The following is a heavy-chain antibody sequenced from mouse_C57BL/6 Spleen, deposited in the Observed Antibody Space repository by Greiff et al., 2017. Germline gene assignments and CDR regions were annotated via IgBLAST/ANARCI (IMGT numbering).Heavy chain of an antibody. D-gene: IGHD1-1*01. J-gene: IGHJ3*01. CDR2: IYPGSGST. Sequence: VQLQQPGAELVKPGASVKMSCKASGYTFTSYWITWVKQRPGQGLEWIGDIYPGSGSTNYNEKFKSKATLTVDTSSSTAYMQLSSLTSEDSAVYYCASGEGYYYGFAWFAYWGQGTLVTVSA. V-gene: IGHV1-55*01. CDR3: ASGEGYYYGFAWFAY. CDR1: GYTFTSYW.